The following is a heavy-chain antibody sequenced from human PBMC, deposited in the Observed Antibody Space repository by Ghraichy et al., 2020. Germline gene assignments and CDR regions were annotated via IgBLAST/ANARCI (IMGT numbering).Heavy chain of an antibody. CDR2: IKDKTHGGTT. CDR3: TTDLGPDHYVDY. D-gene: IGHD3-16*01. J-gene: IGHJ4*02. CDR1: GFSFKNTW. Sequence: GESLNISCAASGFSFKNTWMTWVRQAPGKGLDWVGRIKDKTHGGTTDYAAPVKGRFTISRDDSKDTMYLQMNSLKSEDTAVYYCTTDLGPDHYVDYWGLGTLVTVSS. V-gene: IGHV3-15*01.